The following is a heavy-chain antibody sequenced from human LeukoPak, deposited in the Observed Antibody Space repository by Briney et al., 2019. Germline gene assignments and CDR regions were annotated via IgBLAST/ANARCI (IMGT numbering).Heavy chain of an antibody. CDR1: GYTLTELS. J-gene: IGHJ6*02. Sequence: ASVKVSCKVSGYTLTELSMHWVRQAPGKGLEWMGGFDPEDGETIYAQKFQGRVTMTEDTSTDTAYMELSSLRSEDTAVYYCATDGFGMVRGVVMDVWGQGTTVTVSS. CDR2: FDPEDGET. D-gene: IGHD3-10*01. CDR3: ATDGFGMVRGVVMDV. V-gene: IGHV1-24*01.